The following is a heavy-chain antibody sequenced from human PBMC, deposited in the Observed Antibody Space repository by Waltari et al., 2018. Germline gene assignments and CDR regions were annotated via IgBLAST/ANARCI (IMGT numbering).Heavy chain of an antibody. CDR2: IYYSGST. J-gene: IGHJ5*02. Sequence: QVQLQESGPGLVKPSETLSLTCTVSGGSISSYYWSWIRQPPGKGLEWIGYIYYSGSTNYNPSLKSRVTISVDTSKNQFSLKLSSVTAADTAVYYCARTDTAMDFWFDPWGQGTLVTVSS. CDR3: ARTDTAMDFWFDP. V-gene: IGHV4-59*01. CDR1: GGSISSYY. D-gene: IGHD5-18*01.